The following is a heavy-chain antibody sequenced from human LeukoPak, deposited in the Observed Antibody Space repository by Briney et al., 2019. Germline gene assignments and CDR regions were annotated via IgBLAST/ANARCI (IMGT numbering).Heavy chain of an antibody. CDR3: ARVIYCTNGVCLYAFDI. J-gene: IGHJ3*02. CDR1: GGTFSSYA. Sequence: GASVKVSCKASGGTFSSYAISWVRQAPGQGLEWMGGIIPIFGTANYAQKFQGRVTITADESTSTAYMELSSLRSEDTAVYHCARVIYCTNGVCLYAFDIWGQGTMVTVSS. V-gene: IGHV1-69*13. CDR2: IIPIFGTA. D-gene: IGHD2-8*01.